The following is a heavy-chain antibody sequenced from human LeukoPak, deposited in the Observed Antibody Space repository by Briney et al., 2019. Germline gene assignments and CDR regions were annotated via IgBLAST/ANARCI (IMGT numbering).Heavy chain of an antibody. CDR2: IYFSGST. CDR3: ASTKTYYDFWSGYSLDY. Sequence: SETPSLTCTVSGGSISSGSYYWDWIRQPPGKGLEWIGSIYFSGSTYYNPSLKSRVTISVDTSKNQFSLKPSSVTAADTAVYYCASTKTYYDFWSGYSLDYWGQGTLVTVSS. V-gene: IGHV4-39*01. J-gene: IGHJ4*02. D-gene: IGHD3-3*01. CDR1: GGSISSGSYY.